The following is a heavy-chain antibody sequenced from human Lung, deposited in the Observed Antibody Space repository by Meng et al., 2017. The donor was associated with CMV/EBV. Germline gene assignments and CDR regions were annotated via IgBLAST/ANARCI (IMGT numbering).Heavy chain of an antibody. Sequence: SCAASGFTFSYYYMSWIRQAPGKGLEWVSYISSSGSTIYYADSVKGRFTISRDNTKNSLFLQMNSLRAEDTAVYYCAREVAYNFWSGYNWCDPLXKGTXVTVSS. J-gene: IGHJ5*02. V-gene: IGHV3-11*01. CDR3: AREVAYNFWSGYNWCDP. D-gene: IGHD3-3*01. CDR2: ISSSGSTI. CDR1: GFTFSYYY.